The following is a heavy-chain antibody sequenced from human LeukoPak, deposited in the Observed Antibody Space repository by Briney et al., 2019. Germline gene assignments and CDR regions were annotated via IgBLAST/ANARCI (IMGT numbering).Heavy chain of an antibody. V-gene: IGHV3-7*01. CDR1: GFTFSSDW. D-gene: IGHD3-10*01. CDR2: IKQDVSEK. Sequence: PGGSLRPSCAASGFTFSSDWMSWVRQAPGQGLEWVANIKQDVSEKYYVDSVKGRFTISRDNAKNSLYLQMNSLRAEDTAVYYCARGKDLLLWFGESDYWGQGTLVTVSS. CDR3: ARGKDLLLWFGESDY. J-gene: IGHJ4*02.